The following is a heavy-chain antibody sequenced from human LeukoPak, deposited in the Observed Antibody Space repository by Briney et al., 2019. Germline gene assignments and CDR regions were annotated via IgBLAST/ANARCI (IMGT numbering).Heavy chain of an antibody. CDR1: GYTFTSYY. V-gene: IGHV1-46*01. Sequence: ASVKVSCKASGYTFTSYYMHWVRQAPGQGLEWMGIINPSGGSTNYAQKFQGRVTITTDEPTSTAYMELSSLRSEDTAVYYCARGSYSSGWRMIYYYYYYMDVWGKGTTVTVSS. D-gene: IGHD6-19*01. CDR2: INPSGGST. CDR3: ARGSYSSGWRMIYYYYYYMDV. J-gene: IGHJ6*03.